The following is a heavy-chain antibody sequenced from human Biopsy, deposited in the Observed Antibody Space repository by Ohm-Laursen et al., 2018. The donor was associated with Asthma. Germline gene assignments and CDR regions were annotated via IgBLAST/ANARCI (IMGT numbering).Heavy chain of an antibody. J-gene: IGHJ4*02. CDR3: ARDLTMVQGGFADY. CDR1: GFTFSSYW. V-gene: IGHV3-74*01. Sequence: SLRLSCTASGFTFSSYWMHWVRQAPGKGLVWVSRINSDRSSTSYADSVKGRFTISRDNAKNALYLQMNSLRAEDTAVYYCARDLTMVQGGFADYWGQGTLVTVSS. CDR2: INSDRSST. D-gene: IGHD3-10*01.